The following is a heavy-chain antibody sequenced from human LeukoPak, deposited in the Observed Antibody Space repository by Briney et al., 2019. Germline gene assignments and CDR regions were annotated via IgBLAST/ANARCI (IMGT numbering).Heavy chain of an antibody. Sequence: GGSLRLSCAASGFAGSSKYMNWVRQAPGKRLEWVTVIYLDGRADYADSVKGRFTISGDNSKNTVYLQMNSLKDEDTAVYYCARDAETSLANWGQGTLVTVSP. CDR3: ARDAETSLAN. D-gene: IGHD5-24*01. V-gene: IGHV3-66*01. J-gene: IGHJ4*02. CDR2: IYLDGRA. CDR1: GFAGSSKY.